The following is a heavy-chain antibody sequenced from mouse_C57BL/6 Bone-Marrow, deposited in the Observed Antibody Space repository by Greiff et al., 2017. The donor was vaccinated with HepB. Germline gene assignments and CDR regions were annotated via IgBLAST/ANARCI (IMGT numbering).Heavy chain of an antibody. CDR2: ISSGSSTI. Sequence: EVKLVESGGGLVKPGGSLKLSCAASGFTFSDYGMHWVRQAPEKGLEWVAYISSGSSTIYYADTVKGRCTISRDNAKNTLFLQMTSLRSEDTAMYYCALLGRAMDYWGQGTSVTVSS. J-gene: IGHJ4*01. V-gene: IGHV5-17*01. D-gene: IGHD4-1*01. CDR1: GFTFSDYG. CDR3: ALLGRAMDY.